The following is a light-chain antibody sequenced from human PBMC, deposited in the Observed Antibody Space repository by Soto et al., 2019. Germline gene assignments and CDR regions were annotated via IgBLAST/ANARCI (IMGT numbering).Light chain of an antibody. CDR1: QSVSTN. V-gene: IGKV3-15*01. Sequence: IVMTHSPATLAVSPGEAATLSSRASQSVSTNLVWYQQKPGQTPRLLIYGASTRATGIPARFSGSRSGTEFTLTISSLQSEDFAVYYCQQYNKWPLTFGGGTKV. CDR2: GAS. CDR3: QQYNKWPLT. J-gene: IGKJ4*01.